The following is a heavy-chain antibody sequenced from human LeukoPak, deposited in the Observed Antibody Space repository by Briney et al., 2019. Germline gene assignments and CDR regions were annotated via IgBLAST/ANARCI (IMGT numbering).Heavy chain of an antibody. V-gene: IGHV3-30*18. Sequence: GGSLRLSCAASGFTFSRYGMHWVRQAPGKGLEWVAVILYDGSNKYYADSVKGRFTISRGNSKNTLYLQMNSLRAEDTAVYYCAKDHEPYCGGDCFNGDYWGQGTLVTVSS. J-gene: IGHJ4*02. CDR1: GFTFSRYG. D-gene: IGHD2-21*02. CDR2: ILYDGSNK. CDR3: AKDHEPYCGGDCFNGDY.